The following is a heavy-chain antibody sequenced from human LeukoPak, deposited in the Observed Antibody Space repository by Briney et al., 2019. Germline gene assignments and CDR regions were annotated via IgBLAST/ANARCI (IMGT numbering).Heavy chain of an antibody. D-gene: IGHD2/OR15-2a*01. J-gene: IGHJ4*02. V-gene: IGHV4-34*01. Sequence: SETLSLTCAVYGGSFSGYYWSWIRQPPGKGLEWIGEINHSGSTNYNPSLKSRVTISVGTSKNQFSLKLSSVTAADTAVYYCARHPFSSPFDFWGQGTLVTVSS. CDR1: GGSFSGYY. CDR3: ARHPFSSPFDF. CDR2: INHSGST.